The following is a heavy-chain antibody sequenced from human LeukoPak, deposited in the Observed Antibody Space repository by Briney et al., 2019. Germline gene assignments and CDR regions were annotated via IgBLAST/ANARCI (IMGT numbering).Heavy chain of an antibody. D-gene: IGHD2-15*01. CDR3: ARGPRPLGYCSGGSCYRDAFDI. Sequence: SVKVSCKASGGTFSSYAISWVRQAPGQGLEWMGGIIPIFHTANYAQKFQGRVTITADEPTSSAYMELSSLRSEDTAVYYCARGPRPLGYCSGGSCYRDAFDIWGQGTMVTVSS. CDR2: IIPIFHTA. CDR1: GGTFSSYA. J-gene: IGHJ3*02. V-gene: IGHV1-69*13.